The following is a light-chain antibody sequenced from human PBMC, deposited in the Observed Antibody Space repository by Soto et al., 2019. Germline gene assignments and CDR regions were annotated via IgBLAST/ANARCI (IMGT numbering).Light chain of an antibody. CDR2: DAS. CDR3: QQSDSLPIT. Sequence: DIQMTQSPSSLSASVGDRVTITCRASQDISNYLNWYQQRPGKAPKLLIYDASNLERGVPSRFNVTRTRTHINFAITSLQPEDLATYYCQQSDSLPITFGQGTRLEI. J-gene: IGKJ5*01. V-gene: IGKV1-33*01. CDR1: QDISNY.